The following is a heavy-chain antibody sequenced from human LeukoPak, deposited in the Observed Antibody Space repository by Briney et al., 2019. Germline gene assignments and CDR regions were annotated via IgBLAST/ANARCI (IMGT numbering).Heavy chain of an antibody. D-gene: IGHD6-19*01. CDR3: ARVDSSGWWGAFDI. CDR1: GFTFDDYG. Sequence: GGSLRLSCAASGFTFDDYGMSWVRQAPGKGLEWVSSINWNGGSIGYADSVKGRFTISRDNAKNSLYLQMNSLRAEDTALYHCARVDSSGWWGAFDIWGQGTMVTVSS. CDR2: INWNGGSI. V-gene: IGHV3-20*01. J-gene: IGHJ3*02.